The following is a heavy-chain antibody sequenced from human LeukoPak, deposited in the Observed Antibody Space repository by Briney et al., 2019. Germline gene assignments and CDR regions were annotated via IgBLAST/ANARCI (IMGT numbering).Heavy chain of an antibody. Sequence: GGSLRLSCAASGFTFSNAWMSWVRQAPGKGLEWVGRIKSKTDGGTTDYAAPVKGSFTISRDDSKNTLYLQMNSLKTEDTAVYYCTMTYSSGWYVVDYWGQGTLVTVSS. CDR1: GFTFSNAW. J-gene: IGHJ4*02. D-gene: IGHD6-19*01. CDR3: TMTYSSGWYVVDY. V-gene: IGHV3-15*01. CDR2: IKSKTDGGTT.